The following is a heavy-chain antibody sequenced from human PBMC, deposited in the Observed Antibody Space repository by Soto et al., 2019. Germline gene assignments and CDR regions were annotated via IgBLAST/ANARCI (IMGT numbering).Heavy chain of an antibody. V-gene: IGHV4-4*02. CDR2: IHHNGDT. D-gene: IGHD3-22*01. J-gene: IGHJ4*02. Sequence: SETLSLTCAVFGDSMNTNNWWSWVRQTPGKGLEWIGEIHHNGDTTYTPSLKSRVTMSLDKSKYHFSLSLTSVTAADTAVYYCARDVGYHYDGSPSGQFDFWGQGTLVTVSS. CDR3: ARDVGYHYDGSPSGQFDF. CDR1: GDSMNTNNW.